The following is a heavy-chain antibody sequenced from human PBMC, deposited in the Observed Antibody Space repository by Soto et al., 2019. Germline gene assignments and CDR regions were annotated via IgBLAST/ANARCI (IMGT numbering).Heavy chain of an antibody. Sequence: QVQLVQSGGEVMKPGASVKVSCKASGYTFTSYCINWVRQAPGQGLEWMGWISAYNGNTNYAQKPQGRVTRTTDTSTCTAYMEQRSLRSDDTAVYYWARGGITVLDDLYFYGMDVWGQGTTVTVSS. CDR1: GYTFTSYC. J-gene: IGHJ6*02. CDR2: ISAYNGNT. V-gene: IGHV1-18*04. CDR3: ARGGITVLDDLYFYGMDV. D-gene: IGHD6-19*01.